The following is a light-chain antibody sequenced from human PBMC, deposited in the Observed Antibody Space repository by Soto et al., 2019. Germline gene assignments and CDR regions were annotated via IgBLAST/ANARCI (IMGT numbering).Light chain of an antibody. V-gene: IGLV2-14*01. CDR3: SSYTRSSTSYV. Sequence: QSVLTRPASVSGCPGQSITRSCTGTSSDVGGYNYVSWYQQHPGKAPKLMIYEVSNRPSRVSNRFSGSKSGNTASLTISGLQAEDEADYYCSSYTRSSTSYVFGTGTKVTVL. CDR1: SSDVGGYNY. J-gene: IGLJ1*01. CDR2: EVS.